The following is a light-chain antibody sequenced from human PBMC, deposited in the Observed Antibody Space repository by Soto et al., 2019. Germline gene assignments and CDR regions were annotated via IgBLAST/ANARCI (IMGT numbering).Light chain of an antibody. J-gene: IGLJ2*01. V-gene: IGLV2-11*01. CDR1: SSDVGTYNY. CDR3: CSYAGSYTPV. Sequence: QSALTQPRSVSGSPGQSVTISCTGTSSDVGTYNYVSWYQQHPGKAPKLMIYDVSQRPSGVPDRFSGSKSGNSASLPISGLQAEDGSDYYCCSYAGSYTPVFGGGTKLTVL. CDR2: DVS.